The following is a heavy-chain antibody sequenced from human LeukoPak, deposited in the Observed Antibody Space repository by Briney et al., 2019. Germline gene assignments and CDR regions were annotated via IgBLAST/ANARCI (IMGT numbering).Heavy chain of an antibody. CDR1: GYTFTSYD. V-gene: IGHV1-18*04. J-gene: IGHJ4*02. CDR3: AREGSVSGGGFDY. CDR2: INAYSGNT. Sequence: ASVNVSCKASGYTFTSYDMRWVRQAPGQGLEWMGWINAYSGNTNYAQKLQGRVTMTTDTSTSTAYMELRSLRSDDTAVYYCAREGSVSGGGFDYWGQGTLVTVSS. D-gene: IGHD3-16*01.